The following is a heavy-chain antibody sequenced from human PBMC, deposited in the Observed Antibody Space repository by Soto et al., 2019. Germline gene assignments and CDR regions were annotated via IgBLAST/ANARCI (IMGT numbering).Heavy chain of an antibody. CDR2: ISSRSRSI. D-gene: IGHD4-17*01. Sequence: GGSVRISCAASGFTFRMYSMHCVGHAPGKALEWVSSISSRSRSIYYADSQKGRFTISRDNTKNSLYLQMNNLRAEDTAVYYCARDRGDYEGLVPYPFDHCGQGT. V-gene: IGHV3-21*01. J-gene: IGHJ4*02. CDR3: ARDRGDYEGLVPYPFDH. CDR1: GFTFRMYS.